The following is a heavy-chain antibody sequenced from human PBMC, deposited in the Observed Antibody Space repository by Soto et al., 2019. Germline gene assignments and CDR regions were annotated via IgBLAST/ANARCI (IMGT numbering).Heavy chain of an antibody. V-gene: IGHV3-33*01. CDR3: ARDRGLLWFGELSPDWFDP. Sequence: QVQLVESGGGVVQPGRSLRLSCAASGFTFSNYGMHWVRQAPGKGLEWVAVIWYDGSNKYYADSVKGRFTISRDNSNNTLYLQMNSLRAEDTAVYYCARDRGLLWFGELSPDWFDPWGQGTLVTVSS. J-gene: IGHJ5*02. D-gene: IGHD3-10*01. CDR2: IWYDGSNK. CDR1: GFTFSNYG.